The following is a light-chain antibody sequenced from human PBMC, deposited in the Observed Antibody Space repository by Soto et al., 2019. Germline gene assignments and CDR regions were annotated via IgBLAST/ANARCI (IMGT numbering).Light chain of an antibody. CDR2: EDN. V-gene: IGLV6-57*01. CDR3: QSYDNNNHWV. Sequence: NFMLTQPHSVSESPGKTVTMSCTRSSGSIANNYVQWYQQRPGSSPTTVIYEDNQRPSEVPDRFSGSIDSSSHSASRTISGLKTEDEADYYCQSYDNNNHWVFGGGTKVTVL. CDR1: SGSIANNY. J-gene: IGLJ3*02.